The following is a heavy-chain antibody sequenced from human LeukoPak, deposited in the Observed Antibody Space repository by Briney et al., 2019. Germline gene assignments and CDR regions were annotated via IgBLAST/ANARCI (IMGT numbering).Heavy chain of an antibody. CDR1: GFTVSSNY. D-gene: IGHD3-10*01. V-gene: IGHV3-66*01. J-gene: IGHJ4*02. Sequence: GGSLRLSCTASGFTVSSNYMSWVRQAPAKGLEWVSVIYSGGSTYYADPVKGRFTISRDNSKNTLYLQMNSLRAEDTAVYYCARVLWFGEPYFDYWGQGTLVTVSS. CDR3: ARVLWFGEPYFDY. CDR2: IYSGGST.